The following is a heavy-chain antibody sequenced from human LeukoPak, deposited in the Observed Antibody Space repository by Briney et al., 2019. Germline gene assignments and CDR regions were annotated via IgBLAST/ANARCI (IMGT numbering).Heavy chain of an antibody. Sequence: PGGSLRLSCAASGFTFSRNTTNWVRQAPGKGLEWVSYITSSSSYIYYADSVKGRFTISRDNSKNTLYLQMNSLRAEDTALYYCAKDIAAFCGGDCYHKGFDYWGQGTLVTVSS. CDR1: GFTFSRNT. CDR3: AKDIAAFCGGDCYHKGFDY. D-gene: IGHD2-21*02. CDR2: ITSSSSYI. J-gene: IGHJ4*02. V-gene: IGHV3-21*06.